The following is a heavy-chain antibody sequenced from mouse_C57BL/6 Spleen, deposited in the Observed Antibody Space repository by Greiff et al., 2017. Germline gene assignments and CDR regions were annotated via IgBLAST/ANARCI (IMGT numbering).Heavy chain of an antibody. J-gene: IGHJ4*01. CDR3: AYFYGSSTCYYDVDY. Sequence: QVQLQQPGAELVKPGASVKLSCKASGYTFTSYWMHWVKQRPGQGLEWIGMINPNSGSTNYNEKFKSKATLTVDKSSSTAYMQLSSLTSEESAVYYCAYFYGSSTCYYDVDYWGPGTTVAVSS. V-gene: IGHV1-64*01. CDR1: GYTFTSYW. D-gene: IGHD1-1*01. CDR2: INPNSGST.